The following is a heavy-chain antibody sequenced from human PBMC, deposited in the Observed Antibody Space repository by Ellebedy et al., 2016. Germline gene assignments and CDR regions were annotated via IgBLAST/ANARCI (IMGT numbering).Heavy chain of an antibody. D-gene: IGHD3-16*01. CDR2: MTISGETT. CDR3: ARGVNYVFDY. V-gene: IGHV3-48*01. CDR1: GLTFSTNA. J-gene: IGHJ4*02. Sequence: GESLKISXVASGLTFSTNAMNWVRQAPGMGLELISHMTISGETTYYADSVKDRFTMSRDNARNTLYLQMNNLGGEDTAVYYCARGVNYVFDYWGQGALVTVSS.